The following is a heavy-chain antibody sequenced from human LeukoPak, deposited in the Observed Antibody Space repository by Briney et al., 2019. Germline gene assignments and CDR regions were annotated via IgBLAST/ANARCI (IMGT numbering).Heavy chain of an antibody. CDR1: GFTFSEYY. D-gene: IGHD3-22*01. Sequence: PGGSLRLSCAASGFTFSEYYMSWIRQAPRKGLEWVSYIRSSSSYTNYADSVKGRFTISRDNAKNSLYLQMNSLRAEDTAVYYCARGYYDNSGYYFPFDFWGQGTLVTVSS. J-gene: IGHJ4*02. V-gene: IGHV3-11*06. CDR2: IRSSSSYT. CDR3: ARGYYDNSGYYFPFDF.